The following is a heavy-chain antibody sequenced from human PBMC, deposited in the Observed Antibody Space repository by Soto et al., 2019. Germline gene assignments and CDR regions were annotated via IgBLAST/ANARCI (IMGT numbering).Heavy chain of an antibody. D-gene: IGHD2-2*01. J-gene: IGHJ4*02. V-gene: IGHV3-23*01. CDR1: GFTFSSYA. CDR2: ISGSGGST. CDR3: AKGPFALVVPAAMYFDY. Sequence: GGSLRLSCAASGFTFSSYAMSWVRQAPGKGLEWVSAISGSGGSTYYADSVKGRFTISRDNSKNTLYLQMNSLRAEDTAVYYCAKGPFALVVPAAMYFDYWGQGTLVTVSS.